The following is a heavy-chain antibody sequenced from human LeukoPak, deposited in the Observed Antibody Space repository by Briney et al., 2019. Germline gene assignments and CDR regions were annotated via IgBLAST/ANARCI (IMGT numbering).Heavy chain of an antibody. CDR2: ISYVGRTK. Sequence: GRSLRLSCAASGFTFSSYAMHWVRQAPGKGLEWVAVISYVGRTKYYADSVRGRFTISRDNSKNTLYPQMNSLRADDSAVYFCASGYYIVFWCQGTLVTVSS. J-gene: IGHJ4*02. V-gene: IGHV3-30*01. D-gene: IGHD3-10*01. CDR3: ASGYYIVF. CDR1: GFTFSSYA.